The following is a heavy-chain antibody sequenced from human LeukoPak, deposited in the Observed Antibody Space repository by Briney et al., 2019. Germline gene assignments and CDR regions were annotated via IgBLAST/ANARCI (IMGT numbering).Heavy chain of an antibody. D-gene: IGHD3-22*01. V-gene: IGHV3-48*03. CDR1: GFTFSSYE. Sequence: GGSLRLSCAASGFTFSSYEMNWVRQAPGKGLEWVSYISSSGSTIYYADSLKGRFTISRDNAKNSLYLQMNSLRAEDMALYYCAKGTRTDSSGYSDAFDIWGQGTMVTVSS. CDR2: ISSSGSTI. J-gene: IGHJ3*02. CDR3: AKGTRTDSSGYSDAFDI.